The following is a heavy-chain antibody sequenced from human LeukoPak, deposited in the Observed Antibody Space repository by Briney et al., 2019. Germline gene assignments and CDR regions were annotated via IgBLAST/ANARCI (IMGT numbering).Heavy chain of an antibody. J-gene: IGHJ4*02. CDR3: ARGGTYMTTVTPFEY. V-gene: IGHV3-64*01. Sequence: GGSLRLSCAASGFTFSSYAMHWVRQATGKGLEYVSAISSNGGSTYYANSVKGRFTISRDNSKNTLYLQMSSLRAEDMAVYYCARGGTYMTTVTPFEYWGQGTLVTVSS. CDR1: GFTFSSYA. D-gene: IGHD4-17*01. CDR2: ISSNGGST.